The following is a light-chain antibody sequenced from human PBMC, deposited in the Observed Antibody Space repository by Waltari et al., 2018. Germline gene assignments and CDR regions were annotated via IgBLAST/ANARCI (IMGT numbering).Light chain of an antibody. Sequence: QSVLTPPPSASGTPGQRVTISSSGSRSTICSNYVSWYQQLPGTAPKLLYYRKTLRPSGFPDRFSGSKSGTSASLVISGLRSEDEADYYCAAWDDSLSGWVFGGGTKLTVL. CDR1: RSTICSNY. CDR3: AAWDDSLSGWV. J-gene: IGLJ3*02. V-gene: IGLV1-47*01. CDR2: RKT.